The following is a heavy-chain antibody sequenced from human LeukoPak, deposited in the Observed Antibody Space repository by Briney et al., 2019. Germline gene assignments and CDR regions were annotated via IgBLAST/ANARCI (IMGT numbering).Heavy chain of an antibody. CDR3: AKVVVVIKIGDAFDI. Sequence: GSSLRLSCAASGFTFSSYGMHWVRQASGKGLEWVAVISYDGSNKYYADSVKGRFTISRDNSKNTLYVQMNSLRAEDTAVYYCAKVVVVIKIGDAFDIWGQGTMVTVFS. CDR1: GFTFSSYG. D-gene: IGHD3-22*01. V-gene: IGHV3-30*18. J-gene: IGHJ3*02. CDR2: ISYDGSNK.